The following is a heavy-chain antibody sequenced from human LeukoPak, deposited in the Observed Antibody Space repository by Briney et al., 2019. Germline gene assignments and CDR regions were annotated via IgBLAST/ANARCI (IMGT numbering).Heavy chain of an antibody. V-gene: IGHV3-23*01. J-gene: IGHJ5*01. CDR3: AREKFDS. CDR1: GFTFSSYA. CDR2: ISGSGGST. Sequence: PGGSLRLSCAASGFTFSSYAMSWVRQAPGKGLEWVSAISGSGGSTYYADSVKGRFTISRDNSDNIISLQMNNLTTEDTATYYCAREKFDSWGQGALVTVSP.